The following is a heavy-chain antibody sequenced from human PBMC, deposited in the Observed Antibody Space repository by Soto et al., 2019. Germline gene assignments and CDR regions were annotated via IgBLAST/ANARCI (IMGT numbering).Heavy chain of an antibody. J-gene: IGHJ4*02. CDR2: VVYTGNT. V-gene: IGHV4-59*02. Sequence: QVQLQESGPGLVKPSETLSLTCTVSRGSVTNYYWSWVRQSPGKGLEWMAYVVYTGNTNYNPSLQSRVNISVDTSKNQISLKLSSVTTADKAVYFCARGGAGKSKHFDYWGQGTLVPVS. CDR1: RGSVTNYY. D-gene: IGHD6-13*01. CDR3: ARGGAGKSKHFDY.